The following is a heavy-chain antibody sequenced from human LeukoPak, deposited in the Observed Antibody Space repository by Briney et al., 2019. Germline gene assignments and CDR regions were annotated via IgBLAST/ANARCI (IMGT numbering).Heavy chain of an antibody. CDR3: AREESRKFGY. J-gene: IGHJ4*02. CDR2: INHSGST. V-gene: IGHV4-34*01. CDR1: GGSFSGYY. Sequence: SETLSLTCAVYGGSFSGYYWSWIRQPPGKGLEWIGEINHSGSTNYNPSLKSRVTISVDTSKNQFSLKLSSVTAADTAVYYCAREESRKFGYWGQGTLITVSS.